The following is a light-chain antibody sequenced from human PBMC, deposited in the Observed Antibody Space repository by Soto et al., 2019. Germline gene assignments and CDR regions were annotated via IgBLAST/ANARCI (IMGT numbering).Light chain of an antibody. J-gene: IGKJ4*01. CDR2: ETS. CDR3: QQYVSPPLT. V-gene: IGKV3-20*01. CDR1: QTVSITY. Sequence: PGESATRSCRASQTVSITYLTRYQQKPGQAPRLLIYETSSRATGIPHSFSGRGSGPDFTINISRLAPEDFVVYCRQQYVSPPLTFGGGTKVDIK.